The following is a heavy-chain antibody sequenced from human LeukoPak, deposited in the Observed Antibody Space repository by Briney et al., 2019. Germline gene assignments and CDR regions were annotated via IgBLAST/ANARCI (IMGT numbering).Heavy chain of an antibody. Sequence: SETLSLTCAVYGGSISSGGYYWSWIRQHPGKGLEWIGYIYYSGSTYYNPSLKSRVTISVDTSKNQFSLKLSSVTAADTAVYYCARVLSHKYYDFWSGYVSGWFDPWGQGTLVTVSS. CDR2: IYYSGST. CDR1: GGSISSGGYY. CDR3: ARVLSHKYYDFWSGYVSGWFDP. V-gene: IGHV4-31*11. J-gene: IGHJ5*01. D-gene: IGHD3-3*01.